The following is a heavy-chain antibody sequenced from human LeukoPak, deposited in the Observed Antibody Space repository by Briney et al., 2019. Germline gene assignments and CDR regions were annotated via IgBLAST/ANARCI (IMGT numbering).Heavy chain of an antibody. J-gene: IGHJ4*02. D-gene: IGHD2-2*01. CDR2: ISASGGST. V-gene: IGHV3-23*01. Sequence: GGSLRLSCAASGFTFSSYALSWIRQAPGKGLEWVSGISASGGSTYHADSVRGRFTISRDNSKNTLYLQMNGLRAEDTAVYHCAKGFYCSSTSCYFEYWGQGTLVTVSS. CDR1: GFTFSSYA. CDR3: AKGFYCSSTSCYFEY.